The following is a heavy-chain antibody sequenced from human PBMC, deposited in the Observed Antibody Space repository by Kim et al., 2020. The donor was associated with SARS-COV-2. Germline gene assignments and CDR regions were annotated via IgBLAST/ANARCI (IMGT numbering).Heavy chain of an antibody. CDR1: GFTVRGYW. J-gene: IGHJ3*01. CDR3: TRNPEGNSGLVDV. D-gene: IGHD5-12*01. V-gene: IGHV3-74*01. CDR2: IAGDGSSI. Sequence: GGSLRLSCAASGFTVRGYWMHWVRQVPGEGLVWVSRIAGDGSSITYADPVKGRFTISRDNAKNTLYLQMNSLRVEDMAFYHCTRNPEGNSGLVDVWGQGTMVTVSS.